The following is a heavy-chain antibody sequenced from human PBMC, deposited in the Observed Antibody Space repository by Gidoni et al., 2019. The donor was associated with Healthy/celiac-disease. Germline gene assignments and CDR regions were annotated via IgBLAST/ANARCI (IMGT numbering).Heavy chain of an antibody. D-gene: IGHD3-3*01. V-gene: IGHV1-24*01. CDR1: GYTLTELS. J-gene: IGHJ4*02. CDR3: ATDLFGVGDY. CDR2: FDPEDGET. Sequence: QVQLVLSGSEVKKPGASVTVSCKVSGYTLTELSMHWVRQSPGKGLEWMGCFDPEDGETSYAQKFQGRVTMTEDTSTDTAYMELSSLRSEDTAVYYWATDLFGVGDYWGQGTLVTVSS.